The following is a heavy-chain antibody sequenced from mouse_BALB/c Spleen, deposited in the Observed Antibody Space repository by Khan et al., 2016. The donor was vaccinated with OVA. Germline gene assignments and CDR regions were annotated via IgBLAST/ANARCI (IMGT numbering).Heavy chain of an antibody. Sequence: DVQLVESGGDLVKPGGSLKLSCAASGFTFSTFGMSWVRQTPDKRLEWVATISSGGSYTYYPDNVKGRFIISRDNAKNTLDLQMSSLKSEDTAMDYCTRLAYYYNSEGFAYWGQGTLVTVSA. CDR1: GFTFSTFG. V-gene: IGHV5-6*01. CDR3: TRLAYYYNSEGFAY. J-gene: IGHJ3*01. CDR2: ISSGGSYT. D-gene: IGHD1-1*01.